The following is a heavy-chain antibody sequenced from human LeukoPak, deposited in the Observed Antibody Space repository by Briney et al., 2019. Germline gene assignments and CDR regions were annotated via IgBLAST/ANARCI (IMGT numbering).Heavy chain of an antibody. V-gene: IGHV3-7*01. CDR3: ARAAPYDPRPYFDY. D-gene: IGHD3-22*01. CDR2: IKQDGSEK. J-gene: IGHJ4*02. Sequence: PGRSLRLSCAASGFTFSSYAMHWVRQAPGKGLEWVANIKQDGSEKYYVDSVKGRFTISRDNAKNSLYLQMNSLRAEDTAVYYCARAAPYDPRPYFDYWGQGTLVTVSS. CDR1: GFTFSSYA.